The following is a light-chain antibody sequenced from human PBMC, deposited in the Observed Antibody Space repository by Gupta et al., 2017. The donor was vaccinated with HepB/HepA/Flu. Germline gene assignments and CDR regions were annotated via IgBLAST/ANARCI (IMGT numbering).Light chain of an antibody. J-gene: IGKJ1*01. CDR3: QQNHFSPWT. CDR1: QTISGS. V-gene: IGKV1-39*01. CDR2: FVT. Sequence: DIQMTQSPSSLSASVGDRVTISCRASQTISGSVNWYQQKPGKAPELLVYFVTILQSGVPSRFSGSASGTDFTLTIASLQPEDFATYFCQQNHFSPWTFGQGTKVEIK.